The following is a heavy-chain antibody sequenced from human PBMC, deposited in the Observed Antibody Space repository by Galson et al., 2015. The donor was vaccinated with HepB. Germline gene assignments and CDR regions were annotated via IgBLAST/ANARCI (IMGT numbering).Heavy chain of an antibody. CDR2: IYYRGNT. Sequence: ETLSLTCTVSGGSISSYYWSWIRQPPGKGLEWIGYIYYRGNTNYNTSLKSRVTISVDMSKNQVSLKLSSATAADTAVYYCARVDCSRNNCPDDAFDIWGQGTMVTVSS. V-gene: IGHV4-59*01. CDR1: GGSISSYY. J-gene: IGHJ3*02. D-gene: IGHD2-2*01. CDR3: ARVDCSRNNCPDDAFDI.